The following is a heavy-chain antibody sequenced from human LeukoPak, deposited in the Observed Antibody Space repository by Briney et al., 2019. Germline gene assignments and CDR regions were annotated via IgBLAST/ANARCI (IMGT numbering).Heavy chain of an antibody. V-gene: IGHV3-49*04. CDR1: GFAFDDFA. J-gene: IGHJ4*02. CDR3: SRNGLVDFDY. Sequence: GGSLRLSCTTSGFAFDDFAMSWVRQPAGKGLEWVGFIRRRAYGGAAEYAASVKGGFIISRDDSKGIAYLQMNSLKTEDTAVYYCSRNGLVDFDYWGQGSRVIVSP. CDR2: IRRRAYGGAA.